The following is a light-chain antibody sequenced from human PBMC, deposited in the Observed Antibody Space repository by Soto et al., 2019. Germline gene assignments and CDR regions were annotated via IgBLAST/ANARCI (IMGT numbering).Light chain of an antibody. J-gene: IGLJ3*02. CDR1: SSNIGSNA. CDR2: SDN. Sequence: QSVLTQPPSVSGAPRQSVTISCSGSSSNIGSNAVNWFQQVPGKAPRLLTYSDNNRPSGVPDRFSGSKSGTSASLAITGLQAEDEAEYYCQSYDTSRFGLMFGGGTKLTVL. V-gene: IGLV1-40*01. CDR3: QSYDTSRFGLM.